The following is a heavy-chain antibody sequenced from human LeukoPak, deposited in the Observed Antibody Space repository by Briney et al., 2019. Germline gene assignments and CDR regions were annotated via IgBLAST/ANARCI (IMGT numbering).Heavy chain of an antibody. D-gene: IGHD1-26*01. CDR2: IYPGDSGP. Sequence: GGSLKISCKVSGYSFTSYCIGWVRQMPGKGLKWMGIIYPGDSGPTYSPSFQGQVTISVDKSINTAYLQWSSLQASDTAMYYCGVSGDRVPLQDDVFDVWGQGTMVTVST. CDR3: GVSGDRVPLQDDVFDV. CDR1: GYSFTSYC. J-gene: IGHJ3*01. V-gene: IGHV5-51*01.